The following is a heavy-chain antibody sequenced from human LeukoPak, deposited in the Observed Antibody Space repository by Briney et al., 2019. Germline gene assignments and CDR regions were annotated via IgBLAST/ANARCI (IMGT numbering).Heavy chain of an antibody. J-gene: IGHJ5*02. D-gene: IGHD4-17*01. CDR2: FYYSGRA. CDR3: ARYGDTRFDP. Sequence: SETLSLTCTVSGGSISSYYWTWIRQPPGKGLEWIGYFYYSGRANYNPSLQSRVTIPEDTSKNQLSLKLTSVNAANTAVYYCARYGDTRFDPWGQGILVTVSS. V-gene: IGHV4-59*01. CDR1: GGSISSYY.